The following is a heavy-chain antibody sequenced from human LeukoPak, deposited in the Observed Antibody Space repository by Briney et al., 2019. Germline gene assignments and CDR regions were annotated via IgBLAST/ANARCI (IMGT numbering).Heavy chain of an antibody. V-gene: IGHV3-23*01. CDR2: ISGSGGST. CDR3: AKGGVEMATVYYYMDV. Sequence: GGSLRLSCAASGFTFSSHAMSWVRQAPGKGLEWVSAISGSGGSTYYADSVKGRFTISRDNSKNTLYLQMNSLRAEDTAVYYCAKGGVEMATVYYYMDVWGKGTTVTVSS. CDR1: GFTFSSHA. J-gene: IGHJ6*03. D-gene: IGHD5-24*01.